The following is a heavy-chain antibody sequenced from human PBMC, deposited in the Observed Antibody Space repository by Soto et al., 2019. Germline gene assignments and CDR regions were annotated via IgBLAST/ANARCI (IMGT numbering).Heavy chain of an antibody. CDR2: IIPILGIA. Sequence: ASVKVSCKASGGTFSSYTISWVRQAPGQGLEWMGRIIPILGIANYAQKFQGRVTITADKSTSTAYMELSSLRSEDTAVYYCARDGRDGPHLEALNYYYYGMDVWGQGTTVTVSS. V-gene: IGHV1-69*04. D-gene: IGHD1-26*01. J-gene: IGHJ6*02. CDR3: ARDGRDGPHLEALNYYYYGMDV. CDR1: GGTFSSYT.